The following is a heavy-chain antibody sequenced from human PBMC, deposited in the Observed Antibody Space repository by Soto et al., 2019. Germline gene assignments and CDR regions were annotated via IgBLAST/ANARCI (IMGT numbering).Heavy chain of an antibody. CDR2: IYYSGST. CDR1: GGSISSLY. J-gene: IGHJ4*02. V-gene: IGHV4-59*08. D-gene: IGHD3-10*01. CDR3: ERHNYGSGSTYFDF. Sequence: SLTLPLTWTVSGGSISSLYWSWIRQPPGKGLEWIGYIYYSGSTNYNPSLKSRVTISVDTSKNQFSLKLNSMTAADTAVYYCERHNYGSGSTYFDFWGQGTLVTVSS.